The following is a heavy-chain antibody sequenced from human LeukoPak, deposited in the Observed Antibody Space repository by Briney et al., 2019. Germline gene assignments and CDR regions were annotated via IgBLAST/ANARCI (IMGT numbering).Heavy chain of an antibody. CDR3: ARVSWELPYYFDY. Sequence: SETLSLTCTVSGGSLSSYYWSWIRQPPGKGLEWIGYIYYSGSTNYNPSLKGRVTISVDTSKNQFSLKLSSVTAADTAVYYCARVSWELPYYFDYWGQGTLVTVSS. J-gene: IGHJ4*02. CDR1: GGSLSSYY. D-gene: IGHD1-26*01. CDR2: IYYSGST. V-gene: IGHV4-59*01.